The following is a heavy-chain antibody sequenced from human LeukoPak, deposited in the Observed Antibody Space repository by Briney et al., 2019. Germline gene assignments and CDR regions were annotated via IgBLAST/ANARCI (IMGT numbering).Heavy chain of an antibody. CDR3: AKTRGYCSGGSCYSDY. CDR1: GFTFSSYA. Sequence: GGSLRLSCAASGFTFSSYAMSWVRQAPGKGLEWVSAISGSGDSAFYADSVKGRFTISRDNPKKTLYLQMNSLRAEDTAVYHCAKTRGYCSGGSCYSDYWGQGTLVTVSS. V-gene: IGHV3-23*01. CDR2: ISGSGDSA. D-gene: IGHD2-15*01. J-gene: IGHJ4*02.